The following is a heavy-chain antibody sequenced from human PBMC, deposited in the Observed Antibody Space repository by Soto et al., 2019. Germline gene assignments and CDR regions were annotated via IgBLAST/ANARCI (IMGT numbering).Heavy chain of an antibody. CDR3: AKDQKGGNYYYYGMDV. CDR2: ISGSGGNT. Sequence: EVQLLESGGGLVQPGGSLRLSCAASGFTFSSYATTWVRQAPGKGLEWVSTISGSGGNTYFADSVKGRFTISRDNSKNTLHLQMSSLRAEDTAIYYCAKDQKGGNYYYYGMDVWGQGTTVTVSS. V-gene: IGHV3-23*01. D-gene: IGHD1-1*01. J-gene: IGHJ6*02. CDR1: GFTFSSYA.